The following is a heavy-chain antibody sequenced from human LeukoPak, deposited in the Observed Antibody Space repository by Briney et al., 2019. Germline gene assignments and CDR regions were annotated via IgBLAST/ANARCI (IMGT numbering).Heavy chain of an antibody. D-gene: IGHD6-19*01. CDR2: INSEGSST. Sequence: GGSLRLSCAASGFTFSRYWMHWVRHPPGKGLVWVSRINSEGSSTSYADPVKGRFTISRDNAKNTLYLQMNSLRAEDTAVYYCARDPTKAVALSYFDYWGQGTLVTVSS. CDR1: GFTFSRYW. J-gene: IGHJ4*02. CDR3: ARDPTKAVALSYFDY. V-gene: IGHV3-74*01.